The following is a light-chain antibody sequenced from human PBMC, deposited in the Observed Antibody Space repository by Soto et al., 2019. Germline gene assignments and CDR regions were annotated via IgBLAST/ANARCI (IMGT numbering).Light chain of an antibody. Sequence: QSALTQPASVAGSPGQSIPISCTGTSSDVGGYNYVSWYQQHPGKAPKLMIYDVSNRPSGVSNRFSGSKSGNTASLTISGLQAEDEADYYCSSDTSSSTLHYVFGTGTTLTAL. J-gene: IGLJ1*01. CDR1: SSDVGGYNY. CDR3: SSDTSSSTLHYV. CDR2: DVS. V-gene: IGLV2-14*01.